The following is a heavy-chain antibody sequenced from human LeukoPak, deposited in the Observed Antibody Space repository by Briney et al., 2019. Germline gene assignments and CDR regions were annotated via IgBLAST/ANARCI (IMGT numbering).Heavy chain of an antibody. V-gene: IGHV3-73*01. CDR2: IRSKANSYAT. CDR1: GFTFSGSA. D-gene: IGHD4-17*01. CDR3: TRHDGDYVY. J-gene: IGHJ4*02. Sequence: PGGSLRLSCAASGFTFSGSAMHRVRQASGKGLEWVGRIRSKANSYATAYAASVKGRFTISRDDSKNTAYLQMNSLKTEDTAVYYCTRHDGDYVYWGQGTLVTVSS.